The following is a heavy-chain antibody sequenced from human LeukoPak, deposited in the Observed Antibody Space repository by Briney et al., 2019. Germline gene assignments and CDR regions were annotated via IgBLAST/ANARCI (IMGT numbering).Heavy chain of an antibody. Sequence: SETLSLTCTVSGGSISGNDYYWGWIRQPPGKGLEWIGSIYYSGTTYYNPSLKSRVTMSVDTSTNQFSLKLNSVTAADTAVYYCARVGGILIGYGAFDIWGQGTMVTVSS. CDR3: ARVGGILIGYGAFDI. CDR1: GGSISGNDYY. D-gene: IGHD3-9*01. J-gene: IGHJ3*02. V-gene: IGHV4-39*07. CDR2: IYYSGTT.